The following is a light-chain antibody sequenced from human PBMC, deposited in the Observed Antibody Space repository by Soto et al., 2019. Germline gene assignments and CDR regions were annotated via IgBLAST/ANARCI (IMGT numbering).Light chain of an antibody. J-gene: IGKJ1*01. Sequence: DIQMTQSPSSLSASVGDTVTITCRASQSISRYLNWYQQKPGKAPNLLIYGASTRATGIPARFSGSGSGTEFTLTISSLQSEDFAVYYCQQYNNWPPWTFGQGTKVEIK. CDR3: QQYNNWPPWT. V-gene: IGKV1-39*01. CDR2: GAS. CDR1: QSISRY.